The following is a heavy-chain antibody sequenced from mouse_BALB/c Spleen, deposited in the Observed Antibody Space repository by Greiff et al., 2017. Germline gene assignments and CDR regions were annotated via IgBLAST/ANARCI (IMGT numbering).Heavy chain of an antibody. D-gene: IGHD1-1*01. CDR3: ASGKTTTVGAY. Sequence: VMLVESGPGLVAPSQSLSITCTVSGFSLTSYGVHWVRQPPGKGLEWLGVIWAGGSTNYNSALMSRLSISKDNSKSQVFLKMNSLQTDDTAMYYCASGKTTTVGAYWGQGTLVTVSA. CDR2: IWAGGST. J-gene: IGHJ3*01. V-gene: IGHV2-9*02. CDR1: GFSLTSYG.